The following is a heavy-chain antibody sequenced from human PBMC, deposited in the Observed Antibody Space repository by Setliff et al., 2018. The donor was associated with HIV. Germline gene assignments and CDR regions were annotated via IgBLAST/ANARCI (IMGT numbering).Heavy chain of an antibody. J-gene: IGHJ4*02. Sequence: GVLRLSCAASGFTFSSYWMHWVRQAPGKGLVWVSRLNTDGSSTKYADSVKGRFTIARDNAKNTLYLQMDSPRGEDRAVYYCARGYYGSSGSPFDYWGQGTLVTVSS. V-gene: IGHV3-74*03. CDR2: LNTDGSST. CDR3: ARGYYGSSGSPFDY. D-gene: IGHD3-22*01. CDR1: GFTFSSYW.